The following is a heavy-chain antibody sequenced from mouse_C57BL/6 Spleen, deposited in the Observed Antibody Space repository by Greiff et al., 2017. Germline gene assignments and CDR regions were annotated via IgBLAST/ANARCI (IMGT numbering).Heavy chain of an antibody. CDR3: ARQGYGSSHWYFDD. Sequence: QVQLQQPGAELVRPGSSVKLSCKASGYTFTSYWMHWVKQRPIQGLEWIGNIDPSDSETHYNQKFKDKATLTVDKSSSTAYMQLSSLTSEDSAVYYCARQGYGSSHWYFDDWGTGTTVTVSS. CDR2: IDPSDSET. V-gene: IGHV1-52*01. CDR1: GYTFTSYW. D-gene: IGHD1-1*01. J-gene: IGHJ1*03.